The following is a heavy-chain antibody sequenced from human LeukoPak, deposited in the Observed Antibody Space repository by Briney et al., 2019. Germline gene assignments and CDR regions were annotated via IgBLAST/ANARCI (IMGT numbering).Heavy chain of an antibody. CDR2: IIPIFGTA. D-gene: IGHD4-17*01. CDR1: GGTFSSYA. J-gene: IGHJ4*02. Sequence: ASVKVSCKASGGTFSSYAISWVRQAPGQGLEWMGGIIPIFGTANYAQKFQGRVTIIADKSTSTAYMELSSLRSEDTAVYYCARDSMDYERSYYFDYWGQGTLVTVSS. V-gene: IGHV1-69*06. CDR3: ARDSMDYERSYYFDY.